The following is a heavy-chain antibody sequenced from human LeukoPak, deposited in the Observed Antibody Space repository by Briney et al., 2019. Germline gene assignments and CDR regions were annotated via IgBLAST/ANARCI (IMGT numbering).Heavy chain of an antibody. D-gene: IGHD3-9*01. J-gene: IGHJ3*02. V-gene: IGHV3-30*18. CDR2: ISYDGSNK. CDR1: GFTFSSYG. CDR3: AKDEGGEHFDWVHDAFDI. Sequence: GGSLRLSCAASGFTFSSYGMHWVRQAPGKGLEWVAVISYDGSNKYYADSVKGRFTISRDNSKNTLYLQMNSLRAEDTAVYYCAKDEGGEHFDWVHDAFDIWGQGTMVTVSS.